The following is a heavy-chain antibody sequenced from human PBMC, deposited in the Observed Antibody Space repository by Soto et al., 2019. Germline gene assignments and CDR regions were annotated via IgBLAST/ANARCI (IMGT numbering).Heavy chain of an antibody. CDR2: LNTLSSAI. CDR1: GFIFSDYY. CDR3: ARRLQWQLRPLDS. J-gene: IGHJ4*02. Sequence: QEHLMESGGGRVKPGGSLRLSCAGSGFIFSDYYITWIRRAPGKGLEWVSYLNTLSSAIYYADSVKGRFTISRDNAKNSVYLQMNSLRAEDTAVYYCARRLQWQLRPLDSWGRGTLVTVSS. D-gene: IGHD6-19*01. V-gene: IGHV3-11*01.